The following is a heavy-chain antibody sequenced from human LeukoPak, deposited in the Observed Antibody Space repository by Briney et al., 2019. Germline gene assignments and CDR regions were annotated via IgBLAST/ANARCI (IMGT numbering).Heavy chain of an antibody. CDR1: GFTFSSYA. CDR3: ARGLYGSSS. CDR2: ISGGGGDT. V-gene: IGHV3-23*01. Sequence: GGSLRLSCAASGFTFSSYAMSWVRQAPGKGLEWVSTISGGGGDTYYADSVKGRFNVARDNSKNTLYLQMNSLGAEDTAVYYCARGLYGSSSWGQGTLVTVSS. J-gene: IGHJ4*02. D-gene: IGHD6-6*01.